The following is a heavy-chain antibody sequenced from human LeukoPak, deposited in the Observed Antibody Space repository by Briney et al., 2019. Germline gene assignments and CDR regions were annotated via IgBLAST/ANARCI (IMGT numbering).Heavy chain of an antibody. CDR3: ASLRFLSQDAFDT. D-gene: IGHD3-3*01. CDR1: GYSFTSYW. J-gene: IGHJ3*02. Sequence: GESLKISCKCSGYSFTSYWIGWVRQMPGKGLEWMGIIYPGDSDTRYSPSFQGQVTISADKSISTAYPQWSSLKASDTAMYYCASLRFLSQDAFDTWGQGTMVTVSS. CDR2: IYPGDSDT. V-gene: IGHV5-51*01.